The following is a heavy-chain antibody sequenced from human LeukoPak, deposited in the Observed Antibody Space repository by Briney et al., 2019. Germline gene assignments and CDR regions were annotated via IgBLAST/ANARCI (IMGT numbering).Heavy chain of an antibody. J-gene: IGHJ6*04. Sequence: SETLSLTCTVSGGSISSYYWSWIRQPAGKGLEWIGRIYTSGSTNYNPSLKSRVTMSVDTSKNQFSLKLSSVTAADTAVYYCARGGQQLVPYYYYGMDVWGEGTTVTVSS. V-gene: IGHV4-4*07. D-gene: IGHD6-13*01. CDR2: IYTSGST. CDR3: ARGGQQLVPYYYYGMDV. CDR1: GGSISSYY.